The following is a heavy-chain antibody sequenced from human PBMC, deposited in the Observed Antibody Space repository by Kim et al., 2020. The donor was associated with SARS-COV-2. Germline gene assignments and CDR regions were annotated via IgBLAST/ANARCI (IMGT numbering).Heavy chain of an antibody. D-gene: IGHD4-17*01. Sequence: YTNYADSGKGRFTSSRDNAKNSLYLQMNSLRAEDTAVYYCARDRRTTVDYWGQGTLVTVSS. CDR2: YT. CDR3: ARDRRTTVDY. J-gene: IGHJ4*02. V-gene: IGHV3-11*05.